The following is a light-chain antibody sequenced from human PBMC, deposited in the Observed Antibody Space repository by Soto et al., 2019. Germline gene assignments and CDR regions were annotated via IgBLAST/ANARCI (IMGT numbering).Light chain of an antibody. CDR1: QSVNQK. Sequence: EIVLTQSPATLSVSPGERATLSCRASQSVNQKLGWYQQKPGQAPRLLIYVASYRATGIPARFSGSGSGTEYTLTISSLEPEDFAVYYCQQHSNWPPITFGQGTRLEIK. CDR3: QQHSNWPPIT. V-gene: IGKV3-11*01. J-gene: IGKJ5*01. CDR2: VAS.